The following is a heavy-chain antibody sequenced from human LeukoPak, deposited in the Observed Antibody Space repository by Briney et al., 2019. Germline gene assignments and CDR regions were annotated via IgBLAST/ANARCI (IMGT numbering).Heavy chain of an antibody. CDR2: INHSGST. D-gene: IGHD6-19*01. V-gene: IGHV4-34*01. CDR1: GGSFSGYY. Sequence: SETLSLTCAVYGGSFSGYYWRWIRQPPGKGLEWSGEINHSGSTNYNPSLKNRVTISVDTSKNQFSLKLSSVTAADTAVYYCARFRIAVADAYYYYYMDVWGKGTTVTVSS. J-gene: IGHJ6*03. CDR3: ARFRIAVADAYYYYYMDV.